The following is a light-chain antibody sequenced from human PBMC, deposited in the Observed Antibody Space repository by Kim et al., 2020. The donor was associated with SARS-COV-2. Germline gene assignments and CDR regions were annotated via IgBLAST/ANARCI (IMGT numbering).Light chain of an antibody. J-gene: IGLJ3*02. CDR1: SGDVGTHNY. Sequence: GQSVPISCTGTSGDVGTHNYVSWYQHHPGKAPKLMIFEVSERPSGVPDRFSGSKSGNTASLTVSGLQAEDEADYYCSSYAGKNDVVFGGGTQLTVL. V-gene: IGLV2-8*01. CDR3: SSYAGKNDVV. CDR2: EVS.